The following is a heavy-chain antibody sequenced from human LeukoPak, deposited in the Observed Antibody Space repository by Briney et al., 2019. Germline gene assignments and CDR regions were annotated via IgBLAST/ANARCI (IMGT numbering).Heavy chain of an antibody. CDR3: ARDDGSGSYYTGVDYYYGMDV. CDR2: ISSSRSTI. CDR1: GFTSSSYS. V-gene: IGHV3-48*04. Sequence: GGSLRLSCAASGFTSSSYSMNWVRQAPGKGLEWVSYISSSRSTIYYADSVKGRFTISRDNAENSLYLQITSLRAEDTAVYYCARDDGSGSYYTGVDYYYGMDVWGQGTTVTVSS. D-gene: IGHD3-10*01. J-gene: IGHJ6*02.